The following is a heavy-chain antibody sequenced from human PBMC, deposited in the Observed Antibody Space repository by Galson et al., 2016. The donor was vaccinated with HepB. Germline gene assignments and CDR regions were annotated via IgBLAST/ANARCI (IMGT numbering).Heavy chain of an antibody. V-gene: IGHV3-21*01. CDR1: GFTFSTYS. CDR3: ARPPEGDRRYFDL. CDR2: ISITSGYK. D-gene: IGHD3-16*01. J-gene: IGHJ2*01. Sequence: SLRLSCAASGFTFSTYSMNWVRQAPGKGMEWVSFISITSGYKYYADSLKGRVTISRDNAKNSLYLQMNSLRAEDTVVYYCARPPEGDRRYFDLWGRGTLVIVSS.